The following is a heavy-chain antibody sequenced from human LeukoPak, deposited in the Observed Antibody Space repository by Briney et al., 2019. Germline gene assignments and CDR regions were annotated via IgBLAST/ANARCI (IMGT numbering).Heavy chain of an antibody. CDR3: ARKSASGNYPLDY. Sequence: GGSLRLSCAASGFNFGRYSMTWVRQAPGKGLEWVSVISADSATTFYADSVKGRFTISRDNAKNTVFLQMSSLRAEDTALYYCARKSASGNYPLDYWGQGTLVTVSS. CDR1: GFNFGRYS. V-gene: IGHV3-23*01. CDR2: ISADSATT. D-gene: IGHD3-10*01. J-gene: IGHJ4*02.